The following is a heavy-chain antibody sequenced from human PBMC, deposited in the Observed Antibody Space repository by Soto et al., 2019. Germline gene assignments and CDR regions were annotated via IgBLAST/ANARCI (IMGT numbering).Heavy chain of an antibody. V-gene: IGHV1-69*13. D-gene: IGHD3-22*01. CDR1: GGTFSSYA. J-gene: IGHJ6*02. CDR3: ARNKGDYYDSSGYYYYYYGMDV. Sequence: ASVKLSCKASGGTFSSYAISWVRQAPGQGLEWMGGIIPIFGTANYAQKFQGRVTITADESTSTAYMELSRLRSDDTAVYYCARNKGDYYDSSGYYYYYYGMDVWGQGTTVTVSS. CDR2: IIPIFGTA.